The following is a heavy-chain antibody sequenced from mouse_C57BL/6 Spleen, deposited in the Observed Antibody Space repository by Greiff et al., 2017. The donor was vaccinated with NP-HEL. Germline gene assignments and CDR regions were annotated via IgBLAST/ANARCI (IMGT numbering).Heavy chain of an antibody. Sequence: EVKVVESGGGLVKPGGSLKLSCAASGFTFSSYAMSWVRQTPEKRLEWVATISDGGSYTYYPDNVKGRFTISRDNAKNNLYLQMSHLKSEDTAMYYGARDQDYGSRDAMDYWGQGTSVTVSS. CDR1: GFTFSSYA. J-gene: IGHJ4*01. D-gene: IGHD1-1*01. V-gene: IGHV5-4*01. CDR3: ARDQDYGSRDAMDY. CDR2: ISDGGSYT.